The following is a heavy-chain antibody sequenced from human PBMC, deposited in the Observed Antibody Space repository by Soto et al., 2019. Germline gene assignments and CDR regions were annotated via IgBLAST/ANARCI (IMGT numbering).Heavy chain of an antibody. Sequence: QVQLVQSGAEVKKPGSSVKVSCKASGGTFSSYAISWVRQAPRQGLEWMGGIIPIFGTANYAQKFQGRVTITADESTSTAYMELSSLRSEDTAVYYCARGTIAVAGTSLSSCFDYWGQGTLVTVSS. CDR3: ARGTIAVAGTSLSSCFDY. CDR1: GGTFSSYA. V-gene: IGHV1-69*01. J-gene: IGHJ4*02. D-gene: IGHD6-19*01. CDR2: IIPIFGTA.